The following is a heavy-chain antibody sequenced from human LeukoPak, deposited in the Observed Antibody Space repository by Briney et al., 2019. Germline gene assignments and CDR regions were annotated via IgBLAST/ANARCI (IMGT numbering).Heavy chain of an antibody. D-gene: IGHD5-18*01. V-gene: IGHV1-2*02. J-gene: IGHJ4*02. Sequence: ASVTVSSTVSLYTLTVFYMHGVGQAPGQGGEWMGWINPNSGGTNYAQKFQGRVTMTRDTSISTAYMELSRLRSADTAVYYCARDDTAMDLDYWGQGTLVTVSS. CDR3: ARDDTAMDLDY. CDR2: INPNSGGT. CDR1: LYTLTVFY.